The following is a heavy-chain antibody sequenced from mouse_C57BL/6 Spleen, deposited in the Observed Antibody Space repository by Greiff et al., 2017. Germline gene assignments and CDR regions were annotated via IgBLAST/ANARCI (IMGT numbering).Heavy chain of an antibody. V-gene: IGHV5-2*01. D-gene: IGHD6-1*01. J-gene: IGHJ3*01. Sequence: EVKLVEPGGGLVQPGASLKLSCESYEYEFPSHDMSWVRKTPEKRLELVAAINRDGGSTYYPDTMERQFIISRDNTTNTLYLQLSSLRSEDTALYYCARAGYATPLAYWGKGTLVTVSA. CDR1: EYEFPSHD. CDR3: ARAGYATPLAY. CDR2: INRDGGST.